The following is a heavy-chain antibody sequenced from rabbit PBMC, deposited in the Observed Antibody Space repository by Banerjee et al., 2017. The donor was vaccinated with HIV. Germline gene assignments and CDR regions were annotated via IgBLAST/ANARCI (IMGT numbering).Heavy chain of an antibody. J-gene: IGHJ6*01. CDR2: IYGGSSGTI. CDR1: GFSFSSSSW. D-gene: IGHD4-1*01. CDR3: ARDLAGVIGWNFGL. Sequence: QSLEESGGDLVKPGASLTLTCTASGFSFSSSSWMCWVRQAPGKGLEWIACIYGGSSGTIYYASWAKGRFTISKTSSTTGTLQMTSLTAADTATYFCARDLAGVIGWNFGLWGPGTLVTVS. V-gene: IGHV1S40*01.